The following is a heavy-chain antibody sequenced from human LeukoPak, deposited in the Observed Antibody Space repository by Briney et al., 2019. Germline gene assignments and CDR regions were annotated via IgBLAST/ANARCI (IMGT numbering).Heavy chain of an antibody. CDR1: GRSISSYY. D-gene: IGHD3-22*01. Sequence: SETLSLTCTVSGRSISSYYWSWIRQPPGKGLEWIGYIYYSGSTNYNPSLKSRVTISEDTSKNQISLKLSSVTAADTAVYYCASQYYYDSSGYTYFQHWGQGTLVTVSS. V-gene: IGHV4-59*01. CDR3: ASQYYYDSSGYTYFQH. J-gene: IGHJ1*01. CDR2: IYYSGST.